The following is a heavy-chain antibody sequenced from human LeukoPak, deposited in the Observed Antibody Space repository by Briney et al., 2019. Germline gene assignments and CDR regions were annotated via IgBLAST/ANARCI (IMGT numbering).Heavy chain of an antibody. Sequence: PGGSLRLSCAASGFTFSSYGMHWVRQAPGKGLEWVAFIRYDGSNKYYADSVKGRFTISRDNSKNTLYLQMNSLRAEDTAVYYCAKSNCSSTSCFFDYWGQGTLVTVSS. V-gene: IGHV3-30*02. CDR1: GFTFSSYG. CDR2: IRYDGSNK. D-gene: IGHD2-2*01. J-gene: IGHJ4*02. CDR3: AKSNCSSTSCFFDY.